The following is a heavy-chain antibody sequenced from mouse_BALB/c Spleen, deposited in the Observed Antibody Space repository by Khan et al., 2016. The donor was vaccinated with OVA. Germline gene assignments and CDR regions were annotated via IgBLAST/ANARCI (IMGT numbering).Heavy chain of an antibody. CDR2: ISYSGGT. D-gene: IGHD1-1*01. CDR3: ARGNYYGYYFDY. J-gene: IGHJ2*01. CDR1: GYSITSGYA. Sequence: VQLKQSGPGLVKPSQSLSLTCTVTGYSITSGYAWNWIRKFPGNKLEWMGYISYSGGTSYNPSLKSRISITRDTSKNQFFLQLNSVTTEDTAAYYCARGNYYGYYFDYWGQGTTLTVAS. V-gene: IGHV3-2*02.